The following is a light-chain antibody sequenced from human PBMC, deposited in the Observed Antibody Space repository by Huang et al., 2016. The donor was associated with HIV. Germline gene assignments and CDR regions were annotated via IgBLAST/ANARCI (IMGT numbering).Light chain of an antibody. CDR3: HQYYSAPQT. Sequence: EVVLTQSPGTRSLSPGERATLACRASESVSSNYLAWYQQKPGQAPRLLIYGGSIRATGIPDRFSGSGSGTDFTLTINRLEPEDFAVYYCHQYYSAPQTFGQGTKV. CDR2: GGS. J-gene: IGKJ2*01. V-gene: IGKV3-20*01. CDR1: ESVSSNY.